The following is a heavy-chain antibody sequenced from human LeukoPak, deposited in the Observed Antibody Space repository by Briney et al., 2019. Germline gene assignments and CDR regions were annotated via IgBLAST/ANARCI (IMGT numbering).Heavy chain of an antibody. J-gene: IGHJ4*02. CDR2: ISGSGGST. CDR3: AKARRGYSYGYDY. CDR1: GFTFSSYA. D-gene: IGHD5-18*01. V-gene: IGHV3-23*01. Sequence: GGSLRLSCAASGFTFSSYAMSWVRQAPGKGLEGVSAISGSGGSTYYADSVKGRFTISRDNSKNTLYLQMNSLRAEDTAVYYCAKARRGYSYGYDYWGQGTLVTVSS.